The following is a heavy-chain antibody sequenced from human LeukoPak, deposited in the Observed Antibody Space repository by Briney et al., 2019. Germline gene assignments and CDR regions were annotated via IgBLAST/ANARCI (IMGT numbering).Heavy chain of an antibody. V-gene: IGHV3-7*01. CDR3: AREVVRGNSY. CDR1: GFIFSGYW. J-gene: IGHJ4*02. CDR2: IKEDGSEK. D-gene: IGHD3-10*01. Sequence: PGGSLRLSCVASGFIFSGYWMSWVRQAPGKGLEWVGNIKEDGSEKYYEDSVKGRFTISRDNAKNSLYLQMNSLRAEDTAVYYCAREVVRGNSYWGQGTLVTVSS.